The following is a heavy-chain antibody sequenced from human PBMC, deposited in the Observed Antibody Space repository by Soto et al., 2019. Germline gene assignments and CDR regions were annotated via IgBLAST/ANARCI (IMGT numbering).Heavy chain of an antibody. CDR2: IYHRGGT. CDR1: GGSISSGGYY. D-gene: IGHD2-8*01. V-gene: IGHV4-31*02. Sequence: QVQLQESGPGLVKPSETLSFTCNVSGGSISSGGYYWSWIRQLPGKGLEWIGYIYHRGGTYYNPAHRRRITISVDTSQNQFSLKMTSVTAADTDVYFCARAPGRMMNALRYYYGLDVWGQGTTVTVSS. CDR3: ARAPGRMMNALRYYYGLDV. J-gene: IGHJ6*02.